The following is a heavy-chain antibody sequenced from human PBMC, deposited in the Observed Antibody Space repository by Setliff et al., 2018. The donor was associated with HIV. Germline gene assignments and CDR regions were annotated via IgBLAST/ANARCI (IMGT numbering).Heavy chain of an antibody. J-gene: IGHJ4*02. V-gene: IGHV1-69*13. CDR1: GGTFSSHA. D-gene: IGHD6-13*01. CDR3: ARVARGGHSSRWYYFDY. CDR2: IIPMFGTA. Sequence: ASVKVSCKASGGTFSSHAIIWVRQAPGQGLEWMGGIIPMFGTANYAQNFQGRVTITADESTSTAYMELSSLRSEDTAVYYCARVARGGHSSRWYYFDYWGRGTLVTVSS.